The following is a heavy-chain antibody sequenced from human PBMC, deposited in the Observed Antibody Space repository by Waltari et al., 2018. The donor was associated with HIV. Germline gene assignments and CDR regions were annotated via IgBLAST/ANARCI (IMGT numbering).Heavy chain of an antibody. Sequence: QAQLVQSGAQVKKPGASVKVSCKTSGYTFTSYPLHWVRQAPGQRLEWIGLMGGGIGNTRDSRELQDRVTITRNGSATAAYMERSSLNSEDTGVYYCARANYYGSDVVPWWFDSWGQGTVVIVS. CDR3: ARANYYGSDVVPWWFDS. CDR1: GYTFTSYP. V-gene: IGHV1-3*01. J-gene: IGHJ5*01. CDR2: MGGGIGNT. D-gene: IGHD3-10*01.